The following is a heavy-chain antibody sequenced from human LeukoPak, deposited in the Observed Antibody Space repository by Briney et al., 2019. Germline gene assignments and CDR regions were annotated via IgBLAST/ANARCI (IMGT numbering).Heavy chain of an antibody. Sequence: SETLSLTCTVSGGAISNTSYYWGWIRQPPGNGLEWIGSASYSGSTNYNPPLKSRVTISLDTSKNQLSLKLSSVSAADTAVYYCARVEATIFGVVTDYWGQGTLVTVSS. CDR1: GGAISNTSYY. CDR2: ASYSGST. D-gene: IGHD3-3*01. J-gene: IGHJ4*02. V-gene: IGHV4-39*07. CDR3: ARVEATIFGVVTDY.